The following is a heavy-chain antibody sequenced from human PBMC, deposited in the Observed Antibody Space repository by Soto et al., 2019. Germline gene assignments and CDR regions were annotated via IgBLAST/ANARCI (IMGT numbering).Heavy chain of an antibody. D-gene: IGHD5-12*01. J-gene: IGHJ4*02. CDR3: ARNSGYDLGFLDY. Sequence: SETLSLTCTVSGGSISSYYWSWIRQPPGKGLEWIGYIYYSGSTNYNPSLKSRVTISVDTSKNQFSLKLSSVTAADTAVYYCARNSGYDLGFLDYWGQGTLVTVSS. CDR1: GGSISSYY. V-gene: IGHV4-59*01. CDR2: IYYSGST.